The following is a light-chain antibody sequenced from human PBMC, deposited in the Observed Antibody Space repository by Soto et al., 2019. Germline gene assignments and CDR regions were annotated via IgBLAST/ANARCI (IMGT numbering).Light chain of an antibody. Sequence: DIQMTQSPSTLSASVGDRVTITCRASQSISSWLAWYQQKPGKAPKLLISKASSLESGVPSRFSSSVSGTEFTLTISSLQPDDFATYYCQQYNSYWTFGQGTKVEIK. J-gene: IGKJ1*01. CDR2: KAS. CDR3: QQYNSYWT. V-gene: IGKV1-5*03. CDR1: QSISSW.